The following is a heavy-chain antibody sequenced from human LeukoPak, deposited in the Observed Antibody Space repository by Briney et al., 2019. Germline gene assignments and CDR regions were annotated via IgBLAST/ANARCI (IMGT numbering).Heavy chain of an antibody. CDR3: AKDRYSGLNTIDY. D-gene: IGHD6-13*01. Sequence: PGRSLRLSCAASEFTFSTYGMHWVRQAPGKGLECVAVISYDGSYKFYADSVKGRFTISRDNSKSTLYLQMNSLRAEDTAVYYCAKDRYSGLNTIDYWGQGTLVTVSS. J-gene: IGHJ4*02. CDR1: EFTFSTYG. CDR2: ISYDGSYK. V-gene: IGHV3-30*18.